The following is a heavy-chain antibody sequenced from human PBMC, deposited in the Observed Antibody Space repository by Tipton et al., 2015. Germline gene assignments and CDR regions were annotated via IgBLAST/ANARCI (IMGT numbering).Heavy chain of an antibody. D-gene: IGHD3-22*01. CDR1: GGSISSYY. V-gene: IGHV4-31*03. Sequence: TLSLTCTVSGGSISSYYWSWIRQHPGKGLEWIGYIFYSGSTYCTPSLRSRLTISVDTSKNQFSLKLSSVTAADTAVYYCARGPNYYDSSGYLGDWYFDLWGRGTLVTVSS. CDR3: ARGPNYYDSSGYLGDWYFDL. CDR2: IFYSGST. J-gene: IGHJ2*01.